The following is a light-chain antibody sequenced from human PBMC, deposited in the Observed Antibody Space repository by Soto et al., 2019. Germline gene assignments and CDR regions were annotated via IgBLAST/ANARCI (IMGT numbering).Light chain of an antibody. CDR2: EDS. CDR3: CSYAGSSTWV. CDR1: SSDVGSYNL. V-gene: IGLV2-23*01. J-gene: IGLJ3*02. Sequence: QSVLTQPASVSGSPGQSITISCTGTSSDVGSYNLVSWYQKHPGKAPKLIIYEDSKWPSGASIRFSGSKSGNTASLTISGLQTEDEADYYCCSYAGSSTWVFGGGTQLTVL.